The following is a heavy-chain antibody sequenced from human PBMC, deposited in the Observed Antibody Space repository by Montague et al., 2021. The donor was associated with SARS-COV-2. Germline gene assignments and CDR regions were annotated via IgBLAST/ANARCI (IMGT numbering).Heavy chain of an antibody. Sequence: SETLSLTCTVSGGSISSSSYYWGWLRPPPGKGLEWIGSIYYSGTTXYXXXXKXRVTISVATTKNQFYLRLSSVTAAATAVYYCARDPRKVVTAILYNWFDPWGQGTLVTVSS. CDR3: ARDPRKVVTAILYNWFDP. CDR1: GGSISSSSYY. J-gene: IGHJ5*02. V-gene: IGHV4-39*07. CDR2: IYYSGTT. D-gene: IGHD2-21*02.